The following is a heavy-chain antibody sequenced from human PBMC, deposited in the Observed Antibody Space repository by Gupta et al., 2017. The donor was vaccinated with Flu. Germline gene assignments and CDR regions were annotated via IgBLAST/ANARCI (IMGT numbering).Heavy chain of an antibody. J-gene: IGHJ4*02. CDR1: GYVFTGYV. V-gene: IGHV1-2*02. D-gene: IGHD1-26*01. CDR2: INPTSGDV. Sequence: QVHVLQSETEVKKPGASVKVSCKTSGYVFTGYVIHWVRQAPGQGLEWMGSINPTSGDVNFPQSVQGRVAMTRDTSINTAYMELSRLTSDDTAIYFCAREVPWGYFDDWGQGTLVTVSS. CDR3: AREVPWGYFDD.